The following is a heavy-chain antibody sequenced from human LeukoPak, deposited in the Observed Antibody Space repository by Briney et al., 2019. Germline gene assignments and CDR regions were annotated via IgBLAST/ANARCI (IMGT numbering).Heavy chain of an antibody. J-gene: IGHJ4*02. Sequence: KPSETLSLTCAVYGGSFSGYYWSWIRQPPGKGLAWIGEINHSGSTNYNPSLKSRVTISVDTSKNQFSLKLSSVTAADTAVYYCARRRGYNSFDYWGQGTLVTVSS. CDR1: GGSFSGYY. D-gene: IGHD3-16*02. CDR2: INHSGST. CDR3: ARRRGYNSFDY. V-gene: IGHV4-34*01.